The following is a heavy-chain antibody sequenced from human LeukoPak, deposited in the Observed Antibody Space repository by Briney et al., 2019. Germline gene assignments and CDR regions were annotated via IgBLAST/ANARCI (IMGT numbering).Heavy chain of an antibody. D-gene: IGHD2-2*01. Sequence: ASVKVSCKASGYTFTGYYMHWVRQAPGQGLEWMGWINPNSGGTNYAQKFQGRVTMTRDTSISTAYMELSRLRSDDTAVYYCAMSIVVVPAAPTWLDYWGQGTLVTVSS. V-gene: IGHV1-2*02. CDR3: AMSIVVVPAAPTWLDY. J-gene: IGHJ4*02. CDR1: GYTFTGYY. CDR2: INPNSGGT.